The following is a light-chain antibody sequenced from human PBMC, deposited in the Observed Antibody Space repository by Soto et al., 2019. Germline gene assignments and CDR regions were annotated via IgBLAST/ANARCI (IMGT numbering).Light chain of an antibody. V-gene: IGKV1-9*01. CDR1: QVISSY. J-gene: IGKJ5*01. CDR3: QQLNSFPIT. Sequence: DIQLTQAPSFLSASAGARVTITCRASQVISSYLAWYKQKLGRAPKLLIYAASTLQSGVPSRFSGSGSGTEFTLTITSLQPEDFETYYCQQLNSFPITFGQGTRLEIK. CDR2: AAS.